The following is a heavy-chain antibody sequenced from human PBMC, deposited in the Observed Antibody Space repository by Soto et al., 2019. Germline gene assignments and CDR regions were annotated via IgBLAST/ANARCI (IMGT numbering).Heavy chain of an antibody. CDR3: ARRRSHDY. CDR2: IYYSGST. J-gene: IGHJ4*02. CDR1: GCSISSYY. V-gene: IGHV4-59*08. Sequence: PSETLSLTCTVSGCSISSYYWSWIRQPPGKGLEWIGYIYYSGSTNYNPSLKSRVTISVDTSKNQSSLKLSSVTAADTAVYYCARRRSHDYWGQGTLVTVSS.